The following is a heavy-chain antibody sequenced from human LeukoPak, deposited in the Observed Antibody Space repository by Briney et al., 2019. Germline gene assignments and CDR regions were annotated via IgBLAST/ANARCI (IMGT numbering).Heavy chain of an antibody. D-gene: IGHD1-20*01. CDR2: ISVYNGNT. V-gene: IGHV1-18*01. Sequence: ASVKVSCKASGYTFTSYGISWVRQAPGQGLEWMGWISVYNGNTNYAQKIQGRATMTTDTSTSTAYTELRSLRSDDTAVYYCARRVTGAQDDYWGQGTLVTVSS. CDR1: GYTFTSYG. CDR3: ARRVTGAQDDY. J-gene: IGHJ4*02.